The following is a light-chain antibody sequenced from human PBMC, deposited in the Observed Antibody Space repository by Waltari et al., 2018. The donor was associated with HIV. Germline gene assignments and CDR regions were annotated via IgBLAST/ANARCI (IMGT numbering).Light chain of an antibody. CDR1: SPNIGAGYA. CDR2: DTK. CDR3: QSFDSSLSAVI. V-gene: IGLV1-40*01. J-gene: IGLJ2*01. Sequence: QSVLTQPPSVSGAPGQRVTIACPGGSPNIGAGYAVPWYRKFPGTAPKLLIYDTKKRPSGVPDRFSGSKSGTSASLAITGLQAEDEADYYCQSFDSSLSAVIFGGGTKLTVL.